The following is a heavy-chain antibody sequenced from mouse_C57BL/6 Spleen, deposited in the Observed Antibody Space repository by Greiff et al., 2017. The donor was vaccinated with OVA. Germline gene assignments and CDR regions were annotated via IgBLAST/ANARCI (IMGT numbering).Heavy chain of an antibody. CDR1: GYTFTDYY. CDR3: ARYYSNYGYAMDY. D-gene: IGHD2-5*01. Sequence: VQLQQSGPELVKPGASVKISCKASGYTFTDYYMNWVKQSHGKSLEWIGDINPNNGGTSYNQKFKGKATLTVDKSSSTAYMELRSLTSEDSAVYYCARYYSNYGYAMDYWGQGTSVTVSS. CDR2: INPNNGGT. V-gene: IGHV1-26*01. J-gene: IGHJ4*01.